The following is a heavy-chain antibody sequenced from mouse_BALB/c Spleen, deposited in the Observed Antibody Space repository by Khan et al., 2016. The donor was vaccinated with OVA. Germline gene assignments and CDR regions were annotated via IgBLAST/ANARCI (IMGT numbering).Heavy chain of an antibody. CDR1: GFSLTSYA. J-gene: IGHJ4*01. V-gene: IGHV2-6-2*01. CDR2: IWSDGRT. Sequence: VQLQESGPDLVAPSQSLSITCTVSGFSLTSYAIHWVRQPPGKGLEWLVVIWSDGRTTYNSALNSRLSISKDNSKSQVFLKIISLQTDDTAMYYCARHQFPRSMDSWGQGTSVTVSA. CDR3: ARHQFPRSMDS.